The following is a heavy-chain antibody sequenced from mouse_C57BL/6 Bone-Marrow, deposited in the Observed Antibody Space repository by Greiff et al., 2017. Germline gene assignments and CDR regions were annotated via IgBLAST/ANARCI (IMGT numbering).Heavy chain of an antibody. CDR3: TAIVTNYYAMDY. J-gene: IGHJ4*01. CDR2: IRLKSDNYAT. D-gene: IGHD2-5*01. CDR1: GFTFSNYW. Sequence: EVKVVESGGGLVQPGGSMKLSCVASGFTFSNYWMNWVRQSPEKGLEWVAQIRLKSDNYATHSAESVKGRFTISRDDSKSSVYLQMNNLRAEDTGIYYCTAIVTNYYAMDYWGQGTSVTVSS. V-gene: IGHV6-3*01.